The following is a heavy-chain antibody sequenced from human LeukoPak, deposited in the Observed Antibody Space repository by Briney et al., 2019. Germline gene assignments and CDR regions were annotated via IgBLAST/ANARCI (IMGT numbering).Heavy chain of an antibody. J-gene: IGHJ4*02. Sequence: GGSLRLSCAASGFTFSSYWMSWVRQAPGKGLEWVANIKQDGSEKYYVDSVKGGFTISRDNAKNSLYLQMNSLRAEDTAVYYCAREVYEVAGTFDYWGQGTLVTVSS. D-gene: IGHD6-19*01. CDR1: GFTFSSYW. CDR2: IKQDGSEK. CDR3: AREVYEVAGTFDY. V-gene: IGHV3-7*03.